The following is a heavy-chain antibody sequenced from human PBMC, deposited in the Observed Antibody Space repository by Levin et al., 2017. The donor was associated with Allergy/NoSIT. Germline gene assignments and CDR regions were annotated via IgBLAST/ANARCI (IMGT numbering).Heavy chain of an antibody. D-gene: IGHD3-22*01. Sequence: SQTLSLTCTVSGGSISSSYWSWLRQPPGKGLEWIGYIYYSGSTNYNPSLKSRVTISVDTSKNQFSLKLSSVTAADTAVYYCARHYDSSGYYYVEYFQHWGQGTLVTVSS. CDR2: IYYSGST. CDR3: ARHYDSSGYYYVEYFQH. V-gene: IGHV4-59*01. J-gene: IGHJ1*01. CDR1: GGSISSSY.